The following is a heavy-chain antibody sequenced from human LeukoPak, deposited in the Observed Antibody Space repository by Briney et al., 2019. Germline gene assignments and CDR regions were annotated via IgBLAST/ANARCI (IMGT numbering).Heavy chain of an antibody. J-gene: IGHJ4*02. CDR1: GGSISSYY. CDR3: ARGRDTAMVYSGFDY. Sequence: SETLSLTCTVSGGSISSYYWSWIRQPPGKGLEWIGYIYYSGSTNYNPSLKGRVTISVDTSKNQFSLKLSSVTAADTAVYYCARGRDTAMVYSGFDYWGQGTLVTVSS. D-gene: IGHD5-18*01. CDR2: IYYSGST. V-gene: IGHV4-59*12.